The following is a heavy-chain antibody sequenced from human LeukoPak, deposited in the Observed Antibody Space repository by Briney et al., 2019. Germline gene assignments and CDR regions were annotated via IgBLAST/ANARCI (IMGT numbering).Heavy chain of an antibody. CDR1: GFTFDDYA. J-gene: IGHJ6*03. CDR2: ISWNSGSI. V-gene: IGHV3-9*01. Sequence: GGSLRLSCAASGFTFDDYAMHWVRQAPGKGLEWVSGISWNSGSIGYADSVKGRFTISRDNAKNSLYLQMNSLRVEDTAVYYCAKKGQLDYYDSSGYYPLYYYYYMDVWGKGTTVTVSS. CDR3: AKKGQLDYYDSSGYYPLYYYYYMDV. D-gene: IGHD3-22*01.